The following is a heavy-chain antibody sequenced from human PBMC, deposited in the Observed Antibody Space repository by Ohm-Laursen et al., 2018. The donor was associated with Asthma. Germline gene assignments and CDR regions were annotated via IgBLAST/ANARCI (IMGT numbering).Heavy chain of an antibody. CDR3: ARDFYGDGRYFDY. D-gene: IGHD2/OR15-2a*01. CDR2: ISRSGGAK. J-gene: IGHJ4*02. V-gene: IGHV3-11*01. Sequence: SLRLSCTAPGFTFSDHYMCWIRQAPGKGLERVAYISRSGGAKGYAESVKGRVTISRDNAKNSLFLEMNSLIAEDTAVYYCARDFYGDGRYFDYWAQGTLVTVSS. CDR1: GFTFSDHY.